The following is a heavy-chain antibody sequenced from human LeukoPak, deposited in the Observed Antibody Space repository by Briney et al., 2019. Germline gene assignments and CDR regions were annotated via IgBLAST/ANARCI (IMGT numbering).Heavy chain of an antibody. Sequence: SETLSLTCTVSGGSISNYCWSWVRQPPGKGLEWVGFIYTSGSSDYNPSLKSRVTMSVDRSKNQVSMELRFLTAAATALYYCATSYDAKTAPYDLWGQGTLVTVSS. CDR3: ATSYDAKTAPYDL. CDR2: IYTSGSS. J-gene: IGHJ5*02. CDR1: GGSISNYC. D-gene: IGHD3-3*01. V-gene: IGHV4-4*09.